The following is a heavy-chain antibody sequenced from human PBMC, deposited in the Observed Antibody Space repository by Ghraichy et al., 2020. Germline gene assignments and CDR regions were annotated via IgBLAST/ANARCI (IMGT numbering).Heavy chain of an antibody. J-gene: IGHJ6*02. D-gene: IGHD3-3*01. Sequence: SETLSLTCTVSGASISGFYWSWIRQPPGRGLEWIGHIYYSGTTNYGPSLKSRLTLSVDRSQNLVSLRLSSMTSADTAVYYCARVPTMFGVAPWGMDIWGQGTTVTVS. CDR2: IYYSGTT. CDR3: ARVPTMFGVAPWGMDI. V-gene: IGHV4-59*01. CDR1: GASISGFY.